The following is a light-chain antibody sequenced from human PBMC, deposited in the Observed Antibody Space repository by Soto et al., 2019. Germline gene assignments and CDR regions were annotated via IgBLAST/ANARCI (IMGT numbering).Light chain of an antibody. CDR3: SSYAGSNIVV. CDR1: SSDVGGYNY. J-gene: IGLJ2*01. Sequence: QSVLTQPPSASGSPGQSVTISCTGSSSDVGGYNYVSWYQQHPGKAPKLMIYDVSKRPSGVPDRFSGSKSGNTASLTVSGLQAEDEADYYCSSYAGSNIVVFGGGTTLT. CDR2: DVS. V-gene: IGLV2-8*01.